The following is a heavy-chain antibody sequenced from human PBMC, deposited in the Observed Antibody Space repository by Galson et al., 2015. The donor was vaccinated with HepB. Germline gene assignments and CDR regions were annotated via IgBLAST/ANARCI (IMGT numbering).Heavy chain of an antibody. J-gene: IGHJ3*02. CDR3: ARVSPDSGNYGLPDAFDI. CDR2: IYYNGNT. CDR1: GGSISNSRYY. D-gene: IGHD3-10*01. V-gene: IGHV4-39*01. Sequence: ETLSLTCTVSGGSISNSRYYWGWIRQPPGKGLEWIGHIYYNGNTYYNPSLKSRVPISVDTSKNQFSLKLSSVTAADTTVYYCARVSPDSGNYGLPDAFDIWGQGTMVTVSS.